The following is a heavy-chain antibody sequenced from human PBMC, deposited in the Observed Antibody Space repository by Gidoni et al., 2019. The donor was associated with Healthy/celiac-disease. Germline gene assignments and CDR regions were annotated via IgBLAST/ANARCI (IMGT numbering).Heavy chain of an antibody. J-gene: IGHJ3*02. CDR2: IYTSGST. CDR1: GGSISSGSYY. V-gene: IGHV4-61*02. CDR3: ARDSVRYDFWSGYHVSDAFDI. Sequence: QVQLQESGPGLVQPSQTLSLTCTVSGGSISSGSYYWSWIRQPAGKGLEWIGRIYTSGSTNYNPSLKSRVTISVDTSKNQFSLKLSSVTAADTAVYYCARDSVRYDFWSGYHVSDAFDIWGQGTMVTVSS. D-gene: IGHD3-3*01.